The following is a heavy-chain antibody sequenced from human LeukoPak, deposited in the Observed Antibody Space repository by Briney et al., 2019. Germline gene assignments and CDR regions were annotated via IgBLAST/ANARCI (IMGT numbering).Heavy chain of an antibody. Sequence: PGGSLRLSCAASGFTFSSYGMHWVRQAPGKGLEWVAVIWYDGSHKYYADSVEGRFTISRDNSKNTLYLQMSSLRAEDTAVYYCARGDVPLTYYLDYWGQGTLVTVSS. V-gene: IGHV3-33*01. CDR1: GFTFSSYG. CDR2: IWYDGSHK. CDR3: ARGDVPLTYYLDY. D-gene: IGHD3-16*01. J-gene: IGHJ4*02.